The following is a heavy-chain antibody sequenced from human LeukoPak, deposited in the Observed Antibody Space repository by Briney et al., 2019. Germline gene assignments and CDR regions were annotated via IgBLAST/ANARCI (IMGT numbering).Heavy chain of an antibody. CDR1: GFSFSSHW. V-gene: IGHV3-30-3*01. D-gene: IGHD3-22*01. J-gene: IGHJ4*02. CDR2: RSHDGGIE. CDR3: ASSNEFYYDTSTYVDY. Sequence: GGSLRLSCAGSGFSFSSHWMSRVRQAPGKGLEWVALRSHDGGIEDYADSVKGRFTISRDNSRNTLYLQMNSLKPEDTAVYYCASSNEFYYDTSTYVDYWGQGTLVTVSS.